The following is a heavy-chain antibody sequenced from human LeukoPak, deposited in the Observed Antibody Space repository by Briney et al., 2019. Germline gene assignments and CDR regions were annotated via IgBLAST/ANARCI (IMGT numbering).Heavy chain of an antibody. V-gene: IGHV4-59*01. D-gene: IGHD7-27*01. CDR1: GGSISGYY. CDR3: AKAGNWGGYYYYLDV. Sequence: SETLSLTCTVSGGSISGYYWSWIRQSPGKGLEWIGYIYYSGSTNYNPSLKSRVTISLDTSKNQFSLKLSSVTAADTAVYYCAKAGNWGGYYYYLDVWGKGATVTVSS. J-gene: IGHJ6*03. CDR2: IYYSGST.